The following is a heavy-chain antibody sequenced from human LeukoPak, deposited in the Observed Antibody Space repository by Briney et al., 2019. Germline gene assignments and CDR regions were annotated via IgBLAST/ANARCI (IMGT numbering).Heavy chain of an antibody. CDR2: ISYDGSNK. J-gene: IGHJ6*02. CDR1: GFTFSSYG. CDR3: AKALDYGGNAGGDAYYYYGMDV. Sequence: GGSLRLSCAASGFTFSSYGMHWVRQAPGKGLEWVAVISYDGSNKYYADSVKGRFTISRDNSKNTLYLQMNSLRAEDTAVYYCAKALDYGGNAGGDAYYYYGMDVWGQGTTVTVSS. D-gene: IGHD4-23*01. V-gene: IGHV3-30*18.